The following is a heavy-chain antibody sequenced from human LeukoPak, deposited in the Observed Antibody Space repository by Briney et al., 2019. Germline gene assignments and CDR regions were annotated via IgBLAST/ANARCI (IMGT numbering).Heavy chain of an antibody. V-gene: IGHV3-11*01. CDR3: ASSHFITMIVVADAFDI. J-gene: IGHJ3*02. CDR2: ISSSGSTI. D-gene: IGHD3-22*01. Sequence: GGSLRLSCAASGFTFSDYYMSWIRQAPGKGLEWVSYISSSGSTIYYADSVKGRFTISRDNAKNSLYLQMNSLRAEDTAVYYCASSHFITMIVVADAFDIWGQGTMVTVSS. CDR1: GFTFSDYY.